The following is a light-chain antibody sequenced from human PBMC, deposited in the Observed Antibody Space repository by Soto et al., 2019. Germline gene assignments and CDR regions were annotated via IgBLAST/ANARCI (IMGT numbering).Light chain of an antibody. CDR3: SSYTSSNGLHYV. J-gene: IGLJ1*01. CDR2: EVS. V-gene: IGLV2-14*01. CDR1: RSDVGGYNY. Sequence: QSALTQPASVSGSPGQSITVSCTGTRSDVGGYNYVSWYQQHPGKAPKLIIYEVSNRPSGVSYRFSGSKSGNTASLTISGLQAEDEADYYCSSYTSSNGLHYVFGSGTKVTVL.